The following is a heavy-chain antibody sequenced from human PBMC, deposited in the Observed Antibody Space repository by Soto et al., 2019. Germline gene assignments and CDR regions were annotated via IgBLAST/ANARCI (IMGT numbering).Heavy chain of an antibody. V-gene: IGHV4-59*01. Sequence: SGTLSPTCPVSGWSISTYPPGLVRQPPGKGLEWIGYIYYSGSINVNPSLKSRVTMSVDTSKSQFSLKLRSVTAADTAVYYCAREGLLDNWFAPWGQGTLVTVSS. CDR3: AREGLLDNWFAP. CDR2: IYYSGSI. CDR1: GWSISTYP. D-gene: IGHD1-26*01. J-gene: IGHJ5*02.